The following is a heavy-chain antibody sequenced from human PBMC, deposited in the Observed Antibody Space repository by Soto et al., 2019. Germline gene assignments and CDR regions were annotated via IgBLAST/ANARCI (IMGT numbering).Heavy chain of an antibody. J-gene: IGHJ6*02. CDR3: ARELKAVAGNMNYYYYYGMDV. Sequence: ASVKVSCKASGYTFTSYDINWVRQATGQGLEWMGWMNPNSGNTGYAQKFQGRVTMTRNTSISTAYMELSSLRSEDTAVYYCARELKAVAGNMNYYYYYGMDVWGQGTTVTVSS. CDR1: GYTFTSYD. V-gene: IGHV1-8*01. D-gene: IGHD6-19*01. CDR2: MNPNSGNT.